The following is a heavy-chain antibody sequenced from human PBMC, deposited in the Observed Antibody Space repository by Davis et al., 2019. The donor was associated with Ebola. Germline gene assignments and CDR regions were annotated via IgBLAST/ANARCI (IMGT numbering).Heavy chain of an antibody. CDR1: GYTFTSCG. CDR3: AREQWLTFFDY. Sequence: AASVKVSCKASGYTFTSCGISWVRQAPGQGLEWIGWIICYNGNTNYAQKLQGRVTMTTDTSTSTAYMELRSLRSDDTAVYYCAREQWLTFFDYWGQGTLVTVSS. D-gene: IGHD6-19*01. V-gene: IGHV1-18*01. J-gene: IGHJ4*02. CDR2: IICYNGNT.